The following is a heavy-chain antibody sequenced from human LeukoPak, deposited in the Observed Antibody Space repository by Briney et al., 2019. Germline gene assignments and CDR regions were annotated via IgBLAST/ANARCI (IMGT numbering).Heavy chain of an antibody. Sequence: SETLSLTCTVSGGSISSYYWSWIRQPPGKGLEWIGYIYYSGSTNYNPSLKSRVTISVDTSKNQFSLKLSSVTAADTAVYYCARAICGGDCYYYYYYYMDVWGKGTTVTVSS. CDR2: IYYSGST. D-gene: IGHD2-21*02. CDR1: GGSISSYY. J-gene: IGHJ6*03. V-gene: IGHV4-59*01. CDR3: ARAICGGDCYYYYYYYMDV.